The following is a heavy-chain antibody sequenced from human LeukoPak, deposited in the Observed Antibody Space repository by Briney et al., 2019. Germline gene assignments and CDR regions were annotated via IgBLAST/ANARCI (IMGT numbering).Heavy chain of an antibody. CDR2: IYRGDST. J-gene: IGHJ3*02. V-gene: IGHV3-66*01. CDR1: GFTVTSNY. CDR3: ARERPGRDGYNHAFDI. Sequence: PGGSLRLSCAASGFTVTSNYMSWVRQAPGKGLEWVSVIYRGDSTYYADSVKGRFTISRDNSKNTLYLQMNSLRAEDTAVYYCARERPGRDGYNHAFDIWGQGTMVTVSS. D-gene: IGHD5-24*01.